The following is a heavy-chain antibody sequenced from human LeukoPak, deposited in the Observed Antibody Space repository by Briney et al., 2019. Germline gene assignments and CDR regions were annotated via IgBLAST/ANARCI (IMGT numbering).Heavy chain of an antibody. CDR3: ARTREYSSTRFFPPFDP. J-gene: IGHJ5*02. Sequence: ASVTVSCKASGYTFTGYYMNWVRQAPGQGLEWMGWINPNSGRTNYSHNFQGRVTLTRDPSISTAYMELTGLTSNDTGVYYCARTREYSSTRFFPPFDPWGQGTLVTVSS. D-gene: IGHD6-13*01. CDR2: INPNSGRT. CDR1: GYTFTGYY. V-gene: IGHV1-2*02.